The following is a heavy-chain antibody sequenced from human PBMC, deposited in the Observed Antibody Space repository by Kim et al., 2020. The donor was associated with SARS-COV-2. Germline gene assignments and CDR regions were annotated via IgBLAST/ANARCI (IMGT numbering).Heavy chain of an antibody. CDR3: ARVTNGYPAY. Sequence: GGSLRLSCAASGFTLSSYWMHWVRQAPGKGLAWVSGINIDGSRTYYADSVKGRFTISRDNAKNTLYLQMNSLRAEDTAVYYCARVTNGYPAYWGQGTLVTVSS. D-gene: IGHD2-8*01. J-gene: IGHJ4*02. V-gene: IGHV3-74*01. CDR2: INIDGSRT. CDR1: GFTLSSYW.